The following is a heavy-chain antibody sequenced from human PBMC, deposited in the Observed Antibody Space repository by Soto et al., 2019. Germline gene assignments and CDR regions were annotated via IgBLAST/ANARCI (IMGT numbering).Heavy chain of an antibody. V-gene: IGHV4-59*01. D-gene: IGHD5-18*01. CDR2: SSYSGST. CDR3: ARGAADTAMVDS. Sequence: SETLSLTCTVSVGSIRSYYWTWIRQPPGKGLEWRGNSSYSGSTCYSPSLKSRVTLSIHTSKGQFSLQLTSVTAADTAVYYCARGAADTAMVDSWGQGTLVTVSS. J-gene: IGHJ4*02. CDR1: VGSIRSYY.